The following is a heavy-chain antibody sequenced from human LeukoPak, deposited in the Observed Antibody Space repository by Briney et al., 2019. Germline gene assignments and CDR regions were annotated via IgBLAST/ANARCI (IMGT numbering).Heavy chain of an antibody. D-gene: IGHD1-26*01. CDR2: IYNDGST. J-gene: IGHJ4*02. CDR3: ARGNSGSSGHFDY. CDR1: GFTVSSNY. Sequence: GGSLRLSCAASGFTVSSNYMSWVRQAPGKGLEWVSVIYNDGSTYYADSVKGRFTISRDNSKNTLYLQMNSLRAEDMAVYYCARGNSGSSGHFDYWGQGTLVTVSS. V-gene: IGHV3-53*01.